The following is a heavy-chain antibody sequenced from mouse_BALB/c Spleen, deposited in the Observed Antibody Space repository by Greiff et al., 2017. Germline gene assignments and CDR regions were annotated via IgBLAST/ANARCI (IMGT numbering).Heavy chain of an antibody. CDR3: ARSPAFAY. J-gene: IGHJ3*01. CDR2: IDPANGNT. V-gene: IGHV14-3*02. Sequence: EVQLKESGAELVKPGASVKLSCTASGFNIKDTYMHWVKQRPEQGLEWIGRIDPANGNTKYDPNFQGKATITADTSSNTAYLQLSSLTSEDTAVYYCARSPAFAYWGQGTLVTVSA. CDR1: GFNIKDTY.